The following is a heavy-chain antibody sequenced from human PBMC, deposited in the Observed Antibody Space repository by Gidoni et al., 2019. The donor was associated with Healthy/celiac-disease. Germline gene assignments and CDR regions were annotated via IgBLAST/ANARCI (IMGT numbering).Heavy chain of an antibody. CDR2: IRWKSGSI. Sequence: EVQLVASGGGLVQPGSSLRLSCAAPGFTFDDYAMRWVRQAPGKGLGWVSGIRWKSGSIGGADYVKGRFTIYRDNAKNALYLQMNSMRAEDTTLYYWAKGFTYYYDSSGAGYFDYWGQGTLVTVSS. J-gene: IGHJ4*02. CDR3: AKGFTYYYDSSGAGYFDY. V-gene: IGHV3-9*01. CDR1: GFTFDDYA. D-gene: IGHD3-22*01.